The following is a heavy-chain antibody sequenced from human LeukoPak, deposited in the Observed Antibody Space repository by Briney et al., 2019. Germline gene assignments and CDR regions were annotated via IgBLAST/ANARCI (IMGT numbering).Heavy chain of an antibody. CDR3: ARDRRNFGV. CDR2: IWYDGSNK. Sequence: GGSLRLSCAASGFTFSSYGMHWVRQAPGKGLEWVAVIWYDGSNKYYADSVKGRFTVSRDKSKNTVYLQMNSLRAEDTAVYYCARDRRNFGVWGQGTMVTVSS. CDR1: GFTFSSYG. J-gene: IGHJ3*01. V-gene: IGHV3-33*01.